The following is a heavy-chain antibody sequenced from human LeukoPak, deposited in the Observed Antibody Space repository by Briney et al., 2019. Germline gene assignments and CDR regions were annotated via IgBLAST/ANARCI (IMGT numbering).Heavy chain of an antibody. Sequence: ASVKVSCKASGYTYTSYAINGVRQATGQGLEWMGWMNPNSGNTGYAQKLQCRVSITRNTSTSTAYMELSSLRSEYAAVYYCARAPRITMVRGVIYWFDPWGQGTLVTVSS. J-gene: IGHJ5*02. V-gene: IGHV1-8*03. CDR1: GYTYTSYA. D-gene: IGHD3-10*01. CDR3: ARAPRITMVRGVIYWFDP. CDR2: MNPNSGNT.